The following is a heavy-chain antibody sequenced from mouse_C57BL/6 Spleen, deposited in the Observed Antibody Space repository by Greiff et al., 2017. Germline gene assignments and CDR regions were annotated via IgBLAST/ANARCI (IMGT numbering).Heavy chain of an antibody. D-gene: IGHD3-1*01. V-gene: IGHV1-64*01. CDR1: GYTFTSYW. J-gene: IGHJ4*01. Sequence: QVQLQQPGAELVKPGASVKLSCKASGYTFTSYWMHWVKQRPGPGLEWIGMIHPNSGSTNYNEKFKSKATLTVDKSSSTAYMQLSSLTSEDSAVYYCARSGTGPYAMDYWGQGTSVTVSS. CDR3: ARSGTGPYAMDY. CDR2: IHPNSGST.